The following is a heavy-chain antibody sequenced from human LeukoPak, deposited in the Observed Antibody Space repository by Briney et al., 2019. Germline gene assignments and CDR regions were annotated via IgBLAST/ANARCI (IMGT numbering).Heavy chain of an antibody. V-gene: IGHV4-39*07. CDR1: GGSISSSSYY. D-gene: IGHD3-16*02. J-gene: IGHJ4*02. CDR2: IYYSGST. Sequence: PSETLSLTCTVSGGSISSSSYYWGWIRQPPGKGLEWIGSIYYSGSTYYNPSLKSRVTISVDTSKNQFSLKLSSVTAADTAVYYCAIYYVWGSYRYFDYWGQGTLVTVSS. CDR3: AIYYVWGSYRYFDY.